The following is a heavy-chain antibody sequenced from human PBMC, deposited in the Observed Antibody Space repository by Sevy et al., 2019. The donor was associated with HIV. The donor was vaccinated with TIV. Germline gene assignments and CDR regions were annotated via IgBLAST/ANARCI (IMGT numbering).Heavy chain of an antibody. Sequence: GGSLRLSCAASGFTLSSYGMHWVRQAPGKGLEWVAVIRYDGSNQYYADSVKGRFTISRDNSKNTLYLQMNSLRAEDTAVYYCARDRLGITISAEWGGGMDVWGQGTTVIVSS. V-gene: IGHV3-33*01. J-gene: IGHJ6*02. D-gene: IGHD3-3*01. CDR2: IRYDGSNQ. CDR1: GFTLSSYG. CDR3: ARDRLGITISAEWGGGMDV.